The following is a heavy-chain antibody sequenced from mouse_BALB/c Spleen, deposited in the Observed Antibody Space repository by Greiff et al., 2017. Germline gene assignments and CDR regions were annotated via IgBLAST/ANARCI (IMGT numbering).Heavy chain of an antibody. CDR1: GFTFSSYT. Sequence: EVQLVESGGGLVKPGGSLKLSCAASGFTFSSYTMSWVRQTPEKRLEWVAYISSGSSTIYYADTVKGRFTISRDNPKNTLFLQMTSLRSEDTAMYYCARSSMITTGAMDYWGQGTTLTVSS. J-gene: IGHJ2*01. V-gene: IGHV5-17*02. CDR2: ISSGSSTI. D-gene: IGHD2-4*01. CDR3: ARSSMITTGAMDY.